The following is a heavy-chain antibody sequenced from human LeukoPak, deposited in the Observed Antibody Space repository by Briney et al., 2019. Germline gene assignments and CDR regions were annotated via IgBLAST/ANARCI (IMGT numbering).Heavy chain of an antibody. CDR2: IKSKTDGGTT. D-gene: IGHD3-22*01. CDR1: GFTLSNAW. CDR3: AKDGDPIITTYFDY. J-gene: IGHJ4*02. Sequence: GGSLRLSCAASGFTLSNAWMSWVRQAPGKGLEWVGRIKSKTDGGTTDYGAPVKGRFTISRDSSKNTLYLQMNSLRAEDTAVYYCAKDGDPIITTYFDYWGQGTLVTVSS. V-gene: IGHV3-15*01.